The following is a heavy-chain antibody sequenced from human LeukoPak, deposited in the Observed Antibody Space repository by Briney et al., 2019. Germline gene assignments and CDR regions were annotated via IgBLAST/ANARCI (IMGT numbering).Heavy chain of an antibody. CDR2: IYNSGSST. V-gene: IGHV4-61*01. J-gene: IGHJ4*02. CDR1: GDSLSSPSHY. D-gene: IGHD3-10*01. Sequence: SETLSLTCTVSGDSLSSPSHYWGWLRQPPGKGLEWIGYIYNSGSSTIYNPSLKSRVTISVDTSKNQFSLRLSSVTAADTAVYFCVRDRELTYWGQGTLVTVSS. CDR3: VRDRELTY.